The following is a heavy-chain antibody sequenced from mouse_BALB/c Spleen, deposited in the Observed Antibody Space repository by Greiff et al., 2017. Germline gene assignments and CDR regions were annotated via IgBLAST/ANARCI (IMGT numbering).Heavy chain of an antibody. V-gene: IGHV5-12-2*01. D-gene: IGHD1-1*01. CDR2: ISNGGGST. Sequence: EVMLVESGGGLVQPGGSLKLSCAASGFTFSSYTMSWVRQTPEKRLEWVAYISNGGGSTYYPDTVKGRFTISRDNVKNTLYLQMSSLKSEDTAMYYCARDGSRFAYWGQGTLVTVSA. J-gene: IGHJ3*01. CDR1: GFTFSSYT. CDR3: ARDGSRFAY.